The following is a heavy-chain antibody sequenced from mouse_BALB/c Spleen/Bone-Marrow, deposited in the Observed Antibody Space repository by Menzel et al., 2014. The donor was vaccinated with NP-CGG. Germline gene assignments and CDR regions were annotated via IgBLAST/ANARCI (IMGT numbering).Heavy chain of an antibody. CDR2: INPSTGYA. CDR3: ARDC. Sequence: VKLMESGPELAKPGASVKMSCKASGYTFTDTWIHWIKQRPGQGLEWIGYINPSTGYAEYNQNFKDKATLTVDKSSCTAYTQLSSLTSEDSAVYYCARDCWGQGTTLTVSS. CDR1: GYTFTDTW. V-gene: IGHV1-7*01. J-gene: IGHJ2*01.